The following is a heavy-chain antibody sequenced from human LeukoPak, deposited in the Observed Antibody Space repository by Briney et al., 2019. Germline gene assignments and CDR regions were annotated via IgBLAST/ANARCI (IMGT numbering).Heavy chain of an antibody. CDR2: ISTDGYTT. Sequence: GGSMRLSCAASGLAFSAYKMHWVRQAPRKGLVWVSRISTDGYTTDYADFVQGRFTASRDNTKNTWSLEMNSLRAEDTAVYYCVVGGSPGYWGQGILVTVSS. J-gene: IGHJ4*02. CDR1: GLAFSAYK. V-gene: IGHV3-74*01. CDR3: VVGGSPGY. D-gene: IGHD2-15*01.